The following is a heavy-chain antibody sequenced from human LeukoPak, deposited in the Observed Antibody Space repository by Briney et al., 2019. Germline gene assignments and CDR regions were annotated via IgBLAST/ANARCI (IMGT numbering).Heavy chain of an antibody. Sequence: ASVKVSCKASGYTFTGYYMHWVRQAPGQGLEWMGWINPNHGDTNYAQKLQDRVSMTRDTSISTAYMELSSLRSEDTAVYYCARDFAKVLPAAYGSGSYFDYWGQGTLVTVSS. D-gene: IGHD3-10*01. J-gene: IGHJ4*02. CDR3: ARDFAKVLPAAYGSGSYFDY. CDR2: INPNHGDT. V-gene: IGHV1-2*02. CDR1: GYTFTGYY.